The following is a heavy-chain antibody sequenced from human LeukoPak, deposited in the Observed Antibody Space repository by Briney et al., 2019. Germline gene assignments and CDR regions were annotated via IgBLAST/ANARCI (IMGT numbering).Heavy chain of an antibody. V-gene: IGHV3-23*01. CDR2: ISESGGST. CDR1: EFTFTNYA. D-gene: IGHD1-1*01. CDR3: AKGNAAFDI. Sequence: GGSVRLSCAASEFTFTNYAMSWVRQAPGKGLEWVSSISESGGSTYYADSGKGRFTISRDNSKNTLYLQMNSLRVEDTAVYYCAKGNAAFDIWGQGTMVIVSS. J-gene: IGHJ3*02.